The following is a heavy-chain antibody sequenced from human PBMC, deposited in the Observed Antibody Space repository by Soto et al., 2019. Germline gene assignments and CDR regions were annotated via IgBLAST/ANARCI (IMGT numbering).Heavy chain of an antibody. J-gene: IGHJ6*02. CDR1: GGSISSYY. Sequence: SETLSLTCTVSGGSISSYYWSWIRQPPGKGLEWIGYNYYNGSTNYNPSIKSRINKTIDTSKNQYSLRLNSVTATDKDVNNCARHVPYCSDTSHCAYGMDVWGQGTTVT. D-gene: IGHD2-2*01. CDR2: NYYNGST. V-gene: IGHV4-59*08. CDR3: ARHVPYCSDTSHCAYGMDV.